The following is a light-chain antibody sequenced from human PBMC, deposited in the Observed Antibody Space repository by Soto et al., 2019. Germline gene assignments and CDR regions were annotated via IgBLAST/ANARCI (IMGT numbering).Light chain of an antibody. CDR1: QSVSSNN. Sequence: ESVLTQSPGTLSLSPGETATLSCRASQSVSSNNLAWYHQKPGQTPRLLIYGASSRATGIPDRFSGSGSGTDFTLTISRLEPEDFAVYYCQQYDTSITFGQGTRLEIE. V-gene: IGKV3-20*01. J-gene: IGKJ5*01. CDR2: GAS. CDR3: QQYDTSIT.